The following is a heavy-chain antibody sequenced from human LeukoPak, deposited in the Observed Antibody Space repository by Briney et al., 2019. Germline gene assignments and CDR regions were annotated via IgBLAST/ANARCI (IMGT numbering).Heavy chain of an antibody. CDR3: ARQTPGIAAGMDV. CDR2: IYYSGST. Sequence: PSETLSLTCTVSGGSISSSSYYWGWIRQPPGKGLEWIGSIYYSGSTYYNPSLKSRVTISVDTSKNQFSLKLSSVTAADTAVYYCARQTPGIAAGMDVWGKGTTVTVSS. CDR1: GGSISSSSYY. D-gene: IGHD6-13*01. J-gene: IGHJ6*03. V-gene: IGHV4-39*01.